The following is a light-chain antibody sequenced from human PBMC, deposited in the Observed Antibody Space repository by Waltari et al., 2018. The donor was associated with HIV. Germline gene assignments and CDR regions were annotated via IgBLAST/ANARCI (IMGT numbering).Light chain of an antibody. J-gene: IGLJ1*01. CDR1: SSDFGDYNY. Sequence: QSALTHPPSASGSPGQSVTISCTGTSSDFGDYNYVSWYQQHPGKAPKVMIYEVTKRPSGVPDRFSGSKSGNTASLTVSGLQAEDEADYYCYSYAGSKGVFGTGTKVTVL. CDR3: YSYAGSKGV. V-gene: IGLV2-8*01. CDR2: EVT.